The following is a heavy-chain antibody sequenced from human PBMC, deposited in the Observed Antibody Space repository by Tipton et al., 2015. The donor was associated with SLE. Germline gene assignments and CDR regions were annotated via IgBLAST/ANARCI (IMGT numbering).Heavy chain of an antibody. D-gene: IGHD6-13*01. J-gene: IGHJ3*02. CDR3: AKEEEHSFSSMWSNDAFDI. CDR1: GFIFSNFG. Sequence: QLVQSGGGVVQPGTSLRLSCAASGFIFSNFGMHWVRQAPGKGLEWVAVIWYDGNKIFYADSVKGRFTISRDNSKNTLHLQMNSLRAEDTAVYYCAKEEEHSFSSMWSNDAFDIWGQGTTVTVSS. V-gene: IGHV3-33*06. CDR2: IWYDGNKI.